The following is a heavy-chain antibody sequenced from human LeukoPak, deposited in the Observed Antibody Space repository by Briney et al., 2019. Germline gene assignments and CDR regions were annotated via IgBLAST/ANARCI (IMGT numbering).Heavy chain of an antibody. Sequence: SVKVSCKASGGTFSSYAISWVRQAPGQGLEWMGRIIPILGIANYAQKFQGRVTITADKSTITAYMELSSLRSEDTAVYYCARSRNKITFGGVIVQSLDYWGQGTLVTVSS. D-gene: IGHD3-16*02. J-gene: IGHJ4*02. V-gene: IGHV1-69*04. CDR1: GGTFSSYA. CDR2: IIPILGIA. CDR3: ARSRNKITFGGVIVQSLDY.